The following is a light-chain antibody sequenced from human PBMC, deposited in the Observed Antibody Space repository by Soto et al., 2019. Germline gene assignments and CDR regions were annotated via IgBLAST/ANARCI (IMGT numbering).Light chain of an antibody. Sequence: DIVMTQSPDSLAVSLGERATINCKSSQSVLYSSNNANYLAWYQQKPGQPPKLLLYWASTRASGVPDRFSGSGSGTDFSLIISSLQAEDVAAYYCQQYYATPFTFGPGTKVDI. CDR3: QQYYATPFT. CDR2: WAS. CDR1: QSVLYSSNNANY. V-gene: IGKV4-1*01. J-gene: IGKJ3*01.